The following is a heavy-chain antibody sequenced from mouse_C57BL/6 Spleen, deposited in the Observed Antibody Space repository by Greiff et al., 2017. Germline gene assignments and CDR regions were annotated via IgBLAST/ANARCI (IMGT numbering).Heavy chain of an antibody. Sequence: EVQLQQSGAELVRPGASVKLSCTASGFNIKDDYMHWVKQRPEQGLEWIGWIDPENGDTEYASKFQGKATITADTSSNTAYLQLSSLTSEDTAVYYCTWRGDYFDYWGQGTTLTVSS. CDR2: IDPENGDT. CDR1: GFNIKDDY. CDR3: TWRGDYFDY. J-gene: IGHJ2*01. V-gene: IGHV14-4*01.